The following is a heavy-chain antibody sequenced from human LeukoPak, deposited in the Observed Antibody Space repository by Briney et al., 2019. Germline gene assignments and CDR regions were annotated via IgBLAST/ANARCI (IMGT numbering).Heavy chain of an antibody. V-gene: IGHV3-23*01. CDR2: ISGSGYNT. D-gene: IGHD2-2*01. CDR1: GFTFSISA. CDR3: AKQEDYTSCWNY. J-gene: IGHJ4*02. Sequence: GGSLRLSCAASGFTFSISAMTWVRQAPGKGLEWGSAISGSGYNTYYADSVKGRFSIHREHSNNPLSLQMNSRRAEHTAVYYSAKQEDYTSCWNYWGQGTLVPVSS.